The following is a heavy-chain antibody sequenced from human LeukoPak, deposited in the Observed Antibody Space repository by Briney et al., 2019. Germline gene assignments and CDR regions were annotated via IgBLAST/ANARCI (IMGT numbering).Heavy chain of an antibody. J-gene: IGHJ4*02. Sequence: GGSLRLSCAVSGLTVNTHGMSWVRQAPGKGLEGVSGISGSSGSTYYANSVKGRFTISRDNSKNTVYLQMNSLRADDTAVYYCARLSGTSGTTSRVLDYWGQGALVTVSS. CDR2: ISGSSGST. D-gene: IGHD1-1*01. CDR1: GLTVNTHG. CDR3: ARLSGTSGTTSRVLDY. V-gene: IGHV3-23*01.